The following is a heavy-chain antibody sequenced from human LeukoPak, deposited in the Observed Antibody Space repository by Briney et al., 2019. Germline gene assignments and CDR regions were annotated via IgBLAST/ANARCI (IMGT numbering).Heavy chain of an antibody. Sequence: SGGSLRLSCAASGFSFNNYAMSWVRQAPGKGLEWVSAISTTGGSTSYADPVKGRFTISRDNSKNTLSLQMDSLRVEDTAVYYCAKDWTTVVTPKGYYFDSWGQGTLVTVSS. CDR2: ISTTGGST. CDR3: AKDWTTVVTPKGYYFDS. CDR1: GFSFNNYA. V-gene: IGHV3-23*01. J-gene: IGHJ4*02. D-gene: IGHD4-23*01.